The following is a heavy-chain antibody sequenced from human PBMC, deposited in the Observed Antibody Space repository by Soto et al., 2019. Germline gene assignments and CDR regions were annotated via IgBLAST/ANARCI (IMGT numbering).Heavy chain of an antibody. CDR1: GFTFSSYS. CDR2: ISSSSSYI. V-gene: IGHV3-21*01. D-gene: IGHD1-26*01. J-gene: IGHJ4*02. Sequence: LRLSCAASGFTFSSYSMNWVRQAPGKGLEWVSSISSSSSYIYYADSVKGRFTISRDNAKNSLYLQMNSLRAEDTAVYYCARDRGSYYAYDYWGQGTLVTVSS. CDR3: ARDRGSYYAYDY.